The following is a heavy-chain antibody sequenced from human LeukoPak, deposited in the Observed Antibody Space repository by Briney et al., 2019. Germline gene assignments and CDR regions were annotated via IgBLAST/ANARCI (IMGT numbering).Heavy chain of an antibody. CDR2: INHNGNVN. Sequence: GGSLRLSCAASGFTFSSYWMNWARQAPGKGLEWVASINHNGNVNYYVDSVKGRFTISRDNAKNSLYLQMSNLRAEDTAVYYCARDYRGGFIAAAAHFDYWGQGTLVTVSS. V-gene: IGHV3-7*03. CDR3: ARDYRGGFIAAAAHFDY. J-gene: IGHJ4*02. D-gene: IGHD6-13*01. CDR1: GFTFSSYW.